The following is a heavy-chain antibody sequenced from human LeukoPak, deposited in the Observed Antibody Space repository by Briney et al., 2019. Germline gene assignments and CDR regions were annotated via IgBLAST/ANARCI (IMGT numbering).Heavy chain of an antibody. J-gene: IGHJ5*02. V-gene: IGHV4-30-4*01. Sequence: SQTLSLTCTVSGGSLSSGDYYWSWIRQPPGKGLEWIGYIYYSGSTNYNPSLKSRVTISVDTSKNQFSLKLSSVTAADTAVYYCARGQYDILTGYYTNWFDPWGQGTLVTVSS. CDR3: ARGQYDILTGYYTNWFDP. CDR2: IYYSGST. D-gene: IGHD3-9*01. CDR1: GGSLSSGDYY.